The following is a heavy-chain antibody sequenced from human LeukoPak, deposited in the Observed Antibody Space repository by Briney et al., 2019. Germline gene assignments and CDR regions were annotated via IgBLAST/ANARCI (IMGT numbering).Heavy chain of an antibody. Sequence: PAGSLRLSCAASGFTFSSFSMHWVRQAPGKGLESVSAISSNGGSTYYANSVKGRFTISRDNSKNTLYLQMGSLRAEDMAVYYCAREYYGGYVDYWGQGTLVTVSS. V-gene: IGHV3-64*01. J-gene: IGHJ4*02. CDR1: GFTFSSFS. D-gene: IGHD3-10*01. CDR3: AREYYGGYVDY. CDR2: ISSNGGST.